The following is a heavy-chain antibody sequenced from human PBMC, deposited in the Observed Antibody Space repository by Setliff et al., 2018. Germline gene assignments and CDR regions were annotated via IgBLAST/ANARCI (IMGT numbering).Heavy chain of an antibody. CDR1: GGSISSGNYY. D-gene: IGHD3-10*01. CDR2: IYYSGST. Sequence: ETLSLTCRVSGGSISSGNYYWGLTRQPPGKGLEWVATIYYSGSTYSNPSLQSRLIISVDAPDNQFTVKLSSVTAADTAVYYCARHKSNGSGSYPSLYMDVWGKGIMVTVSS. J-gene: IGHJ6*03. V-gene: IGHV4-39*01. CDR3: ARHKSNGSGSYPSLYMDV.